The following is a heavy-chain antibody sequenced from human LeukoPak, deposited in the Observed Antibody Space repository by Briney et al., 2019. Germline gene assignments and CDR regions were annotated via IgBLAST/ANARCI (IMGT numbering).Heavy chain of an antibody. J-gene: IGHJ6*03. V-gene: IGHV4-4*07. CDR3: ARAGTPPYYYYYYMDV. D-gene: IGHD2-15*01. Sequence: SETLSLTCTVSGGSISGYYWSWIRQPAGKGLEWIGRIYTSGSTNYNPSLKSRVTMSVDTSKNQFSLKLSSVTAADTAVYYCARAGTPPYYYYYYMDVWGKGTTVTISS. CDR2: IYTSGST. CDR1: GGSISGYY.